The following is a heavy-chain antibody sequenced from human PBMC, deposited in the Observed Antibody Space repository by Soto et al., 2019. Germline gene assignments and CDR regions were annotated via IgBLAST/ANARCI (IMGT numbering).Heavy chain of an antibody. CDR2: INSDGSST. V-gene: IGHV3-74*01. J-gene: IGHJ4*02. CDR1: GFTFSSYW. CDR3: AGGRYCISTSCYPYY. D-gene: IGHD2-2*01. Sequence: EVQLVESGGGLVQPGGSLRLSCAASGFTFSSYWMHWVHQAPGKGLVWVSRINSDGSSTSYADSVKGRFTISRDNAKNTLYLQMNSLRAEDTAVYYCAGGRYCISTSCYPYYWGQGTLVTVSS.